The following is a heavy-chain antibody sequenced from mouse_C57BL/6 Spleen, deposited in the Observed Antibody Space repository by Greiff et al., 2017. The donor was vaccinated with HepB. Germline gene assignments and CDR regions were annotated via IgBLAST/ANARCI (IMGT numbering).Heavy chain of an antibody. CDR2: IYPGDGDT. J-gene: IGHJ2*01. CDR3: ARPHYYGSSLDYFDY. D-gene: IGHD1-1*01. CDR1: GYAFSSSW. Sequence: VQLQQSGPELVKPGASVKISCKASGYAFSSSWMNWVKQRPGKGLEWIGRIYPGDGDTNYNGKFKGKATLTADKSSSTAYMQLSSLTSEDSAVYFCARPHYYGSSLDYFDYWGQGTTLTVSS. V-gene: IGHV1-82*01.